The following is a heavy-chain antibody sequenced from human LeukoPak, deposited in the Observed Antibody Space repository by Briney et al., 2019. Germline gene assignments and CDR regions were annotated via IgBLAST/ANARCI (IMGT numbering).Heavy chain of an antibody. V-gene: IGHV4-59*01. Sequence: SETLSLTCTVSGGSISYNYWSWIRQPPGKGLEWIGYIYHSGSTNYNPSLKSRVTISVDTSKNQFSLKLSSVTAADTAVYYCARDEYSSSSGEGWFDPWGQGTLVTVSS. D-gene: IGHD6-6*01. CDR2: IYHSGST. CDR1: GGSISYNY. J-gene: IGHJ5*02. CDR3: ARDEYSSSSGEGWFDP.